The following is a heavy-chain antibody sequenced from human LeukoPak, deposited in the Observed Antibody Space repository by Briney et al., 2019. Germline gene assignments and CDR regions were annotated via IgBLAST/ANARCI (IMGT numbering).Heavy chain of an antibody. V-gene: IGHV1-69*13. J-gene: IGHJ4*02. CDR3: ASQSRYCSSTSCHVVR. D-gene: IGHD2-2*01. CDR1: GGTFSSYA. CDR2: IIPIFGTA. Sequence: ASVKVSCKASGGTFSSYAISWVRQAPGQGLEWMGGIIPIFGTANYAQKFQGRVTITADESTSTAYTELSSLRSEDTAVYYCASQSRYCSSTSCHVVRWGQGTLVTVSS.